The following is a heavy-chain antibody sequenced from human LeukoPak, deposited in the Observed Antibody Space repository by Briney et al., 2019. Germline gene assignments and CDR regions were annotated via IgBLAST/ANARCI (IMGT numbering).Heavy chain of an antibody. CDR1: GGSISGSSYY. Sequence: SETLSLTCTVSGGSISGSSYYWGWIRQPPGKGLEWIGSIYYSGSTYYNPSLKSRVTISVDRSKNLFSLKLSSVTAADTAVYYCARGEGSSSWYGYWGQGTLVTVSS. CDR2: IYYSGST. J-gene: IGHJ4*02. D-gene: IGHD6-13*01. V-gene: IGHV4-39*07. CDR3: ARGEGSSSWYGY.